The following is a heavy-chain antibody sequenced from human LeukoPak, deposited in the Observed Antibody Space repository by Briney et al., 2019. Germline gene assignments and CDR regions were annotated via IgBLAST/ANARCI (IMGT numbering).Heavy chain of an antibody. D-gene: IGHD3-22*01. Sequence: GGSLRLSCAASGFTFSSYAMSWVRQAPGKGLEWVSVIYSGGSTYYADSVKGRFTISRDNSKNTLYLQMNSLRAEDTAVYYCARGMSDSSGYYYNYFDYWGQGTLVTVSS. V-gene: IGHV3-53*01. CDR1: GFTFSSYA. CDR2: IYSGGST. CDR3: ARGMSDSSGYYYNYFDY. J-gene: IGHJ4*02.